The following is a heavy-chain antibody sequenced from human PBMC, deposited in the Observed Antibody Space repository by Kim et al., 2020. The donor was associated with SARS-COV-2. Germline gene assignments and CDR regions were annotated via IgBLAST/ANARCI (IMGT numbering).Heavy chain of an antibody. Sequence: SETLSLTCTVSGGSISSSSYYWGWIRQPPGKGLEWIGSIYYSGSTYYNPSLKSRVTISVDTSKNQFSLKLSSVTAADTAVYYCARQGLKDIVVVVAATPTWFDPWGQGTLVTSPQ. V-gene: IGHV4-39*01. CDR1: GGSISSSSYY. CDR2: IYYSGST. D-gene: IGHD2-15*01. CDR3: ARQGLKDIVVVVAATPTWFDP. J-gene: IGHJ5*02.